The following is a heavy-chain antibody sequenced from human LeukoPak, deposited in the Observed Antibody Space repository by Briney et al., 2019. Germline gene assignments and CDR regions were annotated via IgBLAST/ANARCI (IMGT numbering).Heavy chain of an antibody. CDR3: ARLGSGYLDYFDY. D-gene: IGHD5-12*01. Sequence: SETVSLTCTVSGGSISSSSYYWGWIRQPPGKGLEWIGSIYYSGSTYYNPSLKSRVTISVDTSKNQFSLRLSSVTAADTAVYYCARLGSGYLDYFDYWGQGTLVTVSS. CDR1: GGSISSSSYY. V-gene: IGHV4-39*07. CDR2: IYYSGST. J-gene: IGHJ4*02.